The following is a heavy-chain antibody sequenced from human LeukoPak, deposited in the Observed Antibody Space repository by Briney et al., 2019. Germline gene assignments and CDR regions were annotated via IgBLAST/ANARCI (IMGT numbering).Heavy chain of an antibody. V-gene: IGHV3-23*01. J-gene: IGHJ4*02. CDR1: RFTFSSYA. Sequence: PGGSLRLSCAASRFTFSSYAMSWVRQAPGKGLEWVSAISGSGGSTYYADSVKGRFTISRDNAKNTLYLQMNSLRAEDTAVYYCARVQSDYDFWSGYFSPFDYWGQGTLVTVSS. CDR2: ISGSGGST. CDR3: ARVQSDYDFWSGYFSPFDY. D-gene: IGHD3-3*01.